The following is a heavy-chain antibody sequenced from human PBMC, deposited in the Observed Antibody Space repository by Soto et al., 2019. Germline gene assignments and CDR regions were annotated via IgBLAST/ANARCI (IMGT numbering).Heavy chain of an antibody. Sequence: QVQLVQSGAEVKKPGASVKVSCKTSGYTFTNHGINWVRQAPGQGLEWMGWINPYNANANYAQKLQGRVTMTTDTSTSTAYMDLRSPTSDDTADYYCARDRVAGIWGDAFDIWGQGTMVTVSS. CDR1: GYTFTNHG. CDR2: INPYNANA. J-gene: IGHJ3*02. CDR3: ARDRVAGIWGDAFDI. D-gene: IGHD3-16*01. V-gene: IGHV1-18*04.